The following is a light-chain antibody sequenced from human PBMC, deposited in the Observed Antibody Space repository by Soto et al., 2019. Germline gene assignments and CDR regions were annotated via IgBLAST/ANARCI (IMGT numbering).Light chain of an antibody. CDR2: DVS. CDR3: SSFTSAYTFV. CDR1: SSDVGGYNY. J-gene: IGLJ1*01. V-gene: IGLV2-14*03. Sequence: QSALTQPASVSGSAGQSIAISCTGTSSDVGGYNYVSWYQHNPGKAPNLLLSDVSKQPSGVSDRFSGSKSGNTASLTISGLQTQDEADYYCSSFTSAYTFVFGTGTKVTVL.